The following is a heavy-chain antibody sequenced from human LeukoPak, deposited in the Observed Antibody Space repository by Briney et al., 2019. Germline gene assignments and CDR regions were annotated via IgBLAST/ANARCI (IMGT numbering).Heavy chain of an antibody. D-gene: IGHD3-16*01. V-gene: IGHV3-53*01. CDR1: GFTVSSNY. CDR3: ARALYRGYYFDY. Sequence: GGSLRLSCAASGFTVSSNYMSWVRQAPGKGLEWVSFIYSGGSTYYADSAKGRFTISRDNSKNTLYLQMNSLRPGDTAVYYCARALYRGYYFDYWGQGTLVTVSS. CDR2: IYSGGST. J-gene: IGHJ4*02.